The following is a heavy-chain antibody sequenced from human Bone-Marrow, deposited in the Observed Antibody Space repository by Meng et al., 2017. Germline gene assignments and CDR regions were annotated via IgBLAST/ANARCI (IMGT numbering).Heavy chain of an antibody. CDR2: ISGSGGST. D-gene: IGHD3-16*01. CDR1: GFTFSSYS. CDR3: AKWGVDY. Sequence: GESLKISCAASGFTFSSYSMNWVRQAPGKGLEWVSAISGSGGSTYYADSVKGRFTISRDNSKNTLYLQMNSLRAKDTAVYYCAKWGVDYWGQGTLVTVSS. V-gene: IGHV3-23*01. J-gene: IGHJ4*02.